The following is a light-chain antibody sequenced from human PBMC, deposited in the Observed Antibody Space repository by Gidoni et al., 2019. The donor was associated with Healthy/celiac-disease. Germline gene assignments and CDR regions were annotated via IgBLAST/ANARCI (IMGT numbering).Light chain of an antibody. Sequence: DIQMTQSPSTLSASVGDRVTITCRASQSISSWLAWYQQKPGKAPKLLIYKASSLESGVPSRFSGSGSGTEFTLTISSLQPDDFATYYCKQYPRTFGQGTKVEIK. CDR2: KAS. V-gene: IGKV1-5*03. CDR1: QSISSW. CDR3: KQYPRT. J-gene: IGKJ1*01.